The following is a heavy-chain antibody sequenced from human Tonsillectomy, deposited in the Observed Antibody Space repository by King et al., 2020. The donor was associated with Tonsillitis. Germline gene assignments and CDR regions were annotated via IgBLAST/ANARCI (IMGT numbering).Heavy chain of an antibody. D-gene: IGHD6-19*01. V-gene: IGHV3-30*18. J-gene: IGHJ4*02. Sequence: VQLVESGGGVVQPGRSLRLSCAASGFTFISFGMHWVRQAPGKGLEWVATISNDGSEKYYVDSVKGRFTVSRDNSRNTLYLQMSSLRTEDTAVYYCAKTPAGLNQAVAGHGGDCWGLGTLVTVSS. CDR1: GFTFISFG. CDR2: ISNDGSEK. CDR3: AKTPAGLNQAVAGHGGDC.